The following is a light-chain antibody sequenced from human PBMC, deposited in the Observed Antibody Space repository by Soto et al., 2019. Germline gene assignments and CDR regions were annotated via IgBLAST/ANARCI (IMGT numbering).Light chain of an antibody. CDR1: SSDVGKYDR. J-gene: IGLJ1*01. V-gene: IGLV2-18*02. Sequence: QSVLTQPPSVSGSPLQSVTISCTGTSSDVGKYDRVSWYQQPPGTAPKLIIYEVTNRPSGVPARFSGSKSGNTASLTISGLQAEDEADYYCSSYTSTSRYVFGAGTKVTVL. CDR3: SSYTSTSRYV. CDR2: EVT.